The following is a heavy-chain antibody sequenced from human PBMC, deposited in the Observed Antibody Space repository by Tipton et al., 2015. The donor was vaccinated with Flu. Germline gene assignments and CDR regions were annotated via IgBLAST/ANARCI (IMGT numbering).Heavy chain of an antibody. D-gene: IGHD6-6*01. J-gene: IGHJ4*02. CDR2: IFHSGTT. CDR3: AREGRREQLALDY. Sequence: TLSLTCTVSGGSVSSSDFYWGWVRQPPGKGPEWIGSIFHSGTTYYDLSLQSRVTISLDTSKNQFSLKMKSVTVADTAVYYCAREGRREQLALDYWGQGTLVTVSS. V-gene: IGHV4-39*07. CDR1: GGSVSSSDFY.